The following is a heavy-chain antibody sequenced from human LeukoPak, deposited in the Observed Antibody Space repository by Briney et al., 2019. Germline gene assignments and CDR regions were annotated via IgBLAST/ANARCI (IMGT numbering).Heavy chain of an antibody. Sequence: GGSLRLSCGASGFSFSIYTMQWVRQAPGKGLEWVALISYDGSNKNYAASVKGRFTISRDNSKSTLYLQMNSLKTEDTAVYYCARLGSGSNYWGQGTLVTVSS. V-gene: IGHV3-30-3*01. CDR2: ISYDGSNK. CDR1: GFSFSIYT. D-gene: IGHD3-10*01. CDR3: ARLGSGSNY. J-gene: IGHJ4*02.